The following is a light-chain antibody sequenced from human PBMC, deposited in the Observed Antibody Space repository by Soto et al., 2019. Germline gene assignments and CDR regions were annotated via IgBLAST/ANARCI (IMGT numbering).Light chain of an antibody. V-gene: IGLV2-14*01. CDR3: SSYTTSTTNV. J-gene: IGLJ1*01. Sequence: QSALTQPASVSGAPGQSISISCTGTSSDVGDSNYVSWYQQHPGKVPKVLIYGVTNRPSGVSNRFSGSKSGNTASLTISGLQAEDEADYYCSSYTTSTTNVFGTGTKLTVL. CDR2: GVT. CDR1: SSDVGDSNY.